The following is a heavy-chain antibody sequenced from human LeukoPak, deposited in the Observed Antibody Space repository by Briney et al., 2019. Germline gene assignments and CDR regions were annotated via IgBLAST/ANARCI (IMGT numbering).Heavy chain of an antibody. CDR3: VREIAVAGTNGMDV. Sequence: ASETLSLTCTVYGGSLNDYNWDWIRQPPGKGLEWIGEINHIGVTNYNPSLKSRVTISVDTSKNQFSLKVNSVIAADTAMYYCVREIAVAGTNGMDVWGQGTTVTVSS. D-gene: IGHD6-19*01. V-gene: IGHV4-34*01. J-gene: IGHJ6*02. CDR2: INHIGVT. CDR1: GGSLNDYN.